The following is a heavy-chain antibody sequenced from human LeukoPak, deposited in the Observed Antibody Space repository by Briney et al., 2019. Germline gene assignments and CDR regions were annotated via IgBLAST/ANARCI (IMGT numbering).Heavy chain of an antibody. V-gene: IGHV4-34*01. CDR2: INHSGST. D-gene: IGHD3-22*01. J-gene: IGHJ4*02. CDR1: GGSFSGYY. CDR3: ARGKINYYDSSGYYYFDY. Sequence: PSETLSLTCAVYGGSFSGYYWSWIRQPPGKGLEWIGEINHSGSTNHNPSLKSRVTISVDTSKNQFSLKLSSVTAADTAVYYCARGKINYYDSSGYYYFDYWGQGTLVTVSS.